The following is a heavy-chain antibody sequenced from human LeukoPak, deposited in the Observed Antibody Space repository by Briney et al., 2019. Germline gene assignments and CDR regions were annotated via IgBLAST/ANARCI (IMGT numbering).Heavy chain of an antibody. D-gene: IGHD1-1*01. CDR3: AREERARPFYGI. Sequence: ASVKVSCKASGGTFISYAISWVRQAPGQGLEWMGGIIPIFGTANYAQKFQGRVTITADESTSTAYMELSSLRSEDTAVYYCAREERARPFYGIWGRGTMVTVSS. CDR1: GGTFISYA. J-gene: IGHJ3*02. CDR2: IIPIFGTA. V-gene: IGHV1-69*13.